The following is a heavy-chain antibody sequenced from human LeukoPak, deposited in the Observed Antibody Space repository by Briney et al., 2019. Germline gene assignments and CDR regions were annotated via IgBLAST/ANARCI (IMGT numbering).Heavy chain of an antibody. Sequence: GGSLRLSCAASRLIFSNYAMSWVRQAPGKGLEWVSVIGGSGVNTYYADSVKGRFTISRDNSKNTLFLQMNSLRAEDTAVYYCAKGMSGSSPYNWFDPWGQGTLVTVSS. J-gene: IGHJ5*02. CDR2: IGGSGVNT. V-gene: IGHV3-23*01. D-gene: IGHD1-26*01. CDR1: RLIFSNYA. CDR3: AKGMSGSSPYNWFDP.